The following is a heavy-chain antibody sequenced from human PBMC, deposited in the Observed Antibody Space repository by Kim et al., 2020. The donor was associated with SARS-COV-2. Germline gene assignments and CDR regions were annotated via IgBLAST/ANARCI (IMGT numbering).Heavy chain of an antibody. V-gene: IGHV4-39*01. CDR3: ARRPGRYSYGYEVIWFDP. D-gene: IGHD5-18*01. J-gene: IGHJ5*02. Sequence: KSRVTISVDTSKNQFSLKLSSVTAADTAVYYCARRPGRYSYGYEVIWFDPWGQGTLVTVSS.